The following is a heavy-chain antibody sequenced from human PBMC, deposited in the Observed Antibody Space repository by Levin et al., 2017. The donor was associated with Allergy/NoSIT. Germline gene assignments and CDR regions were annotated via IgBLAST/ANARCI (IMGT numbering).Heavy chain of an antibody. CDR1: GGSVRSGSWY. CDR2: IYYTGST. J-gene: IGHJ6*03. Sequence: SETLSLTCTVSGGSVRSGSWYWSWIRQPPGKGLEWTGYIYYTGSTNYNPSLKSRVTISVDTSKNQFSLKLSSVTAADTAVYYCARDFQTKVTTLFMDVWGKGTTVTVSS. D-gene: IGHD4-11*01. CDR3: ARDFQTKVTTLFMDV. V-gene: IGHV4-61*01.